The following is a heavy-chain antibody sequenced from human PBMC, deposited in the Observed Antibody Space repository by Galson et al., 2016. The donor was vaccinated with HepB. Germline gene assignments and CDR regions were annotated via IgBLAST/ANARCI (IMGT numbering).Heavy chain of an antibody. V-gene: IGHV3-33*01. CDR2: IQFDGSKK. D-gene: IGHD3-16*02. Sequence: SLRLSCAGSGFTFSSDGMHWVRQAPGKGLEWVAAIQFDGSKKYYGDSVKGRFTISRDDSKNTVYLQMSSLRAEDTAIYFCARDLSYGSNWFDPRGQGTLVTVSS. CDR3: ARDLSYGSNWFDP. J-gene: IGHJ5*02. CDR1: GFTFSSDG.